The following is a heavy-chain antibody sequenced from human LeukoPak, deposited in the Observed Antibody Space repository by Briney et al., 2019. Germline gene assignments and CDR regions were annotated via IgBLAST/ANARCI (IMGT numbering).Heavy chain of an antibody. CDR3: ARDRITMVRGVSYNWFDP. J-gene: IGHJ5*02. CDR1: GYTFTSYD. CDR2: INTNTGNP. Sequence: ASVKVSCKASGYTFTSYDINWVRQATGQGLEWMGWINTNTGNPTYAQGFTGRFVFSLDTSVSTAYLQISSLKAEDTAVYYCARDRITMVRGVSYNWFDPWGQGTLVTVSS. V-gene: IGHV7-4-1*02. D-gene: IGHD3-10*01.